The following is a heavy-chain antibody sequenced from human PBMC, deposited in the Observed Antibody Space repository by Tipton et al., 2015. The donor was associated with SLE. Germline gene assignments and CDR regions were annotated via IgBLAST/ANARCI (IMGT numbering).Heavy chain of an antibody. J-gene: IGHJ5*02. V-gene: IGHV4-4*08. CDR1: GGSISSHY. CDR3: AREEGDYYNYAWFDP. Sequence: TLSLTCTVSGGSISSHYWSWIRQPPGKTLEWIGYIYSGGSTNYNPSLKSRVSISVDTSKNQISLKLSSVTAADTAVYYCAREEGDYYNYAWFDPWGQGTLVTVSS. D-gene: IGHD2-21*02. CDR2: IYSGGST.